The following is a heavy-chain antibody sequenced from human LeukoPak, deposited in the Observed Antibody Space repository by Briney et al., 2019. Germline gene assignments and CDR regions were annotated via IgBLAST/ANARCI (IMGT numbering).Heavy chain of an antibody. CDR1: GYRFTSYW. D-gene: IGHD2-15*01. Sequence: GESLKISCEGSGYRFTSYWIVWVRQMPGKGLEFMGIIYPGDSDTRYSPSFQGQVTISADKSIGTAYLQWSSLKASDTAMYYYARRLPAMGFCSGGSCQRGFDYWGQGTLVTVSS. V-gene: IGHV5-51*01. J-gene: IGHJ4*02. CDR2: IYPGDSDT. CDR3: ARRLPAMGFCSGGSCQRGFDY.